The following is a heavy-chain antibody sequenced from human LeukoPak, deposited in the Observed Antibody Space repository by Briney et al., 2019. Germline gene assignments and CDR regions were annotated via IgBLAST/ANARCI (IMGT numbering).Heavy chain of an antibody. CDR3: AKNFTSEDYDSSGCPTSTGLDP. D-gene: IGHD3-22*01. CDR1: GFTFSSYC. Sequence: QPGGSLRLSCAASGFTFSSYCMRWVRQAPGKGLEWVAFIRYDGSNKYYADSVKGRFTISRDNSKNTLYLQMNSLRAEDTAVYDCAKNFTSEDYDSSGCPTSTGLDPWGQGTLVTVSS. J-gene: IGHJ5*02. V-gene: IGHV3-30*02. CDR2: IRYDGSNK.